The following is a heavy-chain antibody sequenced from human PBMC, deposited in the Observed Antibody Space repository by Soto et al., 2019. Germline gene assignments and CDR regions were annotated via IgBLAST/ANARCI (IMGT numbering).Heavy chain of an antibody. CDR2: IYYSGST. V-gene: IGHV4-31*03. CDR1: GGSISSGGYY. CDR3: AAMLIVGATPYYFEY. Sequence: SETLSLTCTVSGGSISSGGYYWSWIRQHPGKGLEWIGYIYYSGSTYYNPSLKSRVTISVDTSKNQFSLILSSVTAADTAVYYCAAMLIVGATPYYFEYWDEGNLVTVSS. J-gene: IGHJ4*01. D-gene: IGHD1-26*01.